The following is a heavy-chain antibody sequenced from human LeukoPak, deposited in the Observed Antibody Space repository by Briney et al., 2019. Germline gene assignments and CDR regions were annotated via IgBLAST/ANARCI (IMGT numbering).Heavy chain of an antibody. V-gene: IGHV3-48*01. Sequence: GGSLRLSCAASGFTFSSHTMNWVRQAPGKGLEWVSYISSSSSTIYYADSVKGRFTISRDNDKNSLYLQMNILRAEDTAVYYCARVGYDFWSGYSSPAGRSFDYWGQGTLVTVSS. CDR1: GFTFSSHT. J-gene: IGHJ4*02. CDR2: ISSSSSTI. D-gene: IGHD3-3*01. CDR3: ARVGYDFWSGYSSPAGRSFDY.